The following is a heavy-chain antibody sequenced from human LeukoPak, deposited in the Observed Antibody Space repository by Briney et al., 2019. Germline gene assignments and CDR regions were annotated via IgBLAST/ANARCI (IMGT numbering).Heavy chain of an antibody. D-gene: IGHD3-10*01. Sequence: PSETLSLTCTVSGDSMSNYYWSWIRQPPGRRLDWIGFIFYSGSTNYNPSLKSRVTFSLDTSKNQFSLKLNSVTAADTAVYYCARAKQLLGGLGAFDIWGQGTMVTVSS. J-gene: IGHJ3*02. CDR3: ARAKQLLGGLGAFDI. CDR2: IFYSGST. CDR1: GDSMSNYY. V-gene: IGHV4-59*01.